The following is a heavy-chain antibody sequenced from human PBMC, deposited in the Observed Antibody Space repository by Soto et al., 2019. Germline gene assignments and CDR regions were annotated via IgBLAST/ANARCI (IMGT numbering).Heavy chain of an antibody. CDR3: VRDQYSGYDFAL. CDR2: IPSRGRP. J-gene: IGHJ5*02. D-gene: IGHD5-12*01. V-gene: IGHV4-30-4*01. Sequence: SETLSLTCSVSGASIAGGCYYWSWVRQPPGKGLEWIGYIPSRGRPFYNPSLTSRGTISADSSKNQLSLQLTSVTAADTAVYYCVRDQYSGYDFALWGQGNLVTVSS. CDR1: GASIAGGCYY.